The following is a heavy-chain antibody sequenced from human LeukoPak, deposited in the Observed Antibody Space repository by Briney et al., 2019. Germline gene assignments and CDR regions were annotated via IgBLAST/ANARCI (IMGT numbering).Heavy chain of an antibody. CDR1: GFTFSRDW. D-gene: IGHD5/OR15-5a*01. J-gene: IGHJ4*02. CDR3: VRRYYEYNVYDRLFDF. CDR2: ISDEGSIT. Sequence: GGSLRLSCAASGFTFSRDWMHWVRQAPGKALVWGSRISDEGSITTYADSVKGRFTISRDNAKSTVFLQMNSLRVEDTAVYFCVRRYYEYNVYDRLFDFWGQGILVTVSS. V-gene: IGHV3-74*03.